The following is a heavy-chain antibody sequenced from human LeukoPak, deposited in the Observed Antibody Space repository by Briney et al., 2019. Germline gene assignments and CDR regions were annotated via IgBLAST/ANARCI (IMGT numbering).Heavy chain of an antibody. V-gene: IGHV3-23*01. Sequence: GGSLRLSCAASGFTFSSYAMSWVRQAPGKGLEWVSAISGSGGFTYYADSVKGRFTISRDNSKHTLYLQMNSLRAEDTAVYYCAKDLFACSSTSCYSQSHWGQGTLVSVSS. CDR3: AKDLFACSSTSCYSQSH. D-gene: IGHD2-2*01. J-gene: IGHJ4*02. CDR2: ISGSGGFT. CDR1: GFTFSSYA.